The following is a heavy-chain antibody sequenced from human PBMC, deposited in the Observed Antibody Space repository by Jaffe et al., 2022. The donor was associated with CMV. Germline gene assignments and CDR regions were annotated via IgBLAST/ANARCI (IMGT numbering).Heavy chain of an antibody. CDR2: ITWRSNQI. D-gene: IGHD6-19*01. J-gene: IGHJ4*02. V-gene: IGHV3-9*01. CDR1: GLTFNDYA. Sequence: EVQVVESGGALVQPGRSLRLSCAASGLTFNDYATHWVRQAPGKGLEWVSGITWRSNQIGYADSVRGRFTTFRDNAKNSVYLQMNDLRPEDTALYYCTRDKLPGGAGYWGQGTLVAVSS. CDR3: TRDKLPGGAGY.